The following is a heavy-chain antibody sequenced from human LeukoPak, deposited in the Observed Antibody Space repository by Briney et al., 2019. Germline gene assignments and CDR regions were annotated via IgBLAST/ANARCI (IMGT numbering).Heavy chain of an antibody. D-gene: IGHD1-1*01. CDR3: ARKLTQYDCFDP. CDR2: TYYRSTWYN. V-gene: IGHV6-1*01. CDR1: GDSVSSNSAT. J-gene: IGHJ5*02. Sequence: SQTLSLTCAISGDSVSSNSATWNWIRQSPSRGLEWLGRTYYRSTWYNDYAVSVRGRITVNPDTSKNQFSLHLNSVTPEDTAVYYCARKLTQYDCFDPWGQGILVTVSS.